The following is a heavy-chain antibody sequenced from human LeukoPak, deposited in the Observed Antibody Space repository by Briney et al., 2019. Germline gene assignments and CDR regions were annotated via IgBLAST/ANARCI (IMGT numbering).Heavy chain of an antibody. CDR1: GGTFSSYT. J-gene: IGHJ5*02. CDR2: IIPIFGTT. V-gene: IGHV1-69*13. CDR3: ARGEVVVVAAKGALSWFDP. D-gene: IGHD2-15*01. Sequence: GASVKVSCKASGGTFSSYTISWVRQAPGQGLEWMGGIIPIFGTTNYAQKFQGRVTITADESTNTAYMELISLRSEDTAVYYCARGEVVVVAAKGALSWFDPWGQGTLVTVSS.